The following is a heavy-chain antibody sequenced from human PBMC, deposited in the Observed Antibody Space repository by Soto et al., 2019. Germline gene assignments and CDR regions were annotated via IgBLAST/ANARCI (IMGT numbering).Heavy chain of an antibody. CDR3: AREKFSTYCDP. CDR1: AGTFNSYG. D-gene: IGHD2-15*01. CDR2: IIPIFVTA. J-gene: IGHJ5*02. V-gene: IGHV1-69*01. Sequence: QVQLVQSGAEVKKPGSSVKVSCKTSAGTFNSYGLSWVRQAPGQGPEWMGQIIPIFVTAKYAQRFQGRLTIRADESTSTVYMELSSLRSDETAMYYCAREKFSTYCDPWGQGTVVTVSS.